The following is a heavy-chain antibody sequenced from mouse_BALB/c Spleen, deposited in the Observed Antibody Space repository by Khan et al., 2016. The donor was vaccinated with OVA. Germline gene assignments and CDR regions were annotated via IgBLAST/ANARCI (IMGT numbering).Heavy chain of an antibody. CDR2: INPSNGGT. Sequence: VQLQESGAELVKPGASVKLSCKASGYTLTSYYMYWVKQRPGQGLEWIGEINPSNGGTNFNEKFKSKATLTVDKSSSTAYMQLSSLTSEDSAVYYGTRSGYGSFAYWGQGTLVTVSA. CDR3: TRSGYGSFAY. D-gene: IGHD2-2*01. CDR1: GYTLTSYY. J-gene: IGHJ3*01. V-gene: IGHV1S81*02.